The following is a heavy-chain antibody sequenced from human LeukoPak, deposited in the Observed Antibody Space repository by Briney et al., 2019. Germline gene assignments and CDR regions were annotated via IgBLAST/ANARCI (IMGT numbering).Heavy chain of an antibody. Sequence: GGSLRLSCAGSGFTFSRYSMNWVRQAPGKGLEWVSSISGSRSSIYYADSVKGRFTISRDNAKNSLYLQMNSLRAEDTAVYYCAREVDYYDSTGYYSTSYYFDYWGQGTLVTVSS. CDR2: ISGSRSSI. CDR3: AREVDYYDSTGYYSTSYYFDY. V-gene: IGHV3-21*01. D-gene: IGHD3-22*01. J-gene: IGHJ4*02. CDR1: GFTFSRYS.